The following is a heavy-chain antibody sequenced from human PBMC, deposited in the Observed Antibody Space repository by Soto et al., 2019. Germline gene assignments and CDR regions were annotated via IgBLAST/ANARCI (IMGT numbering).Heavy chain of an antibody. CDR3: TTDPRYYYYYYMDV. Sequence: GGSLRLSCAASGFTFSNAWMSWVRQAPGKGLEWVGRIKSKTDGGTTDYAAPVKGRFTISRDDSKNTLYLQMNSLKTEDTAVYYCTTDPRYYYYYYMDVWGKGTTVTVSS. CDR1: GFTFSNAW. J-gene: IGHJ6*03. CDR2: IKSKTDGGTT. V-gene: IGHV3-15*01.